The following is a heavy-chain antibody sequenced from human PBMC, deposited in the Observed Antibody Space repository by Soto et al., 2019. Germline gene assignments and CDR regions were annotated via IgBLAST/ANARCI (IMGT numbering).Heavy chain of an antibody. D-gene: IGHD1-26*01. V-gene: IGHV3-30*03. CDR3: ARESNRWNQWESYYYYGMDV. Sequence: QAQLVESGGGVVQPGRSLRLSCAASGFTFSNYGMHWVRQAPGKGLEWVAVISYDGSNKYYADSVKGRFTISRDNSNNTLSLQMNSLRTEDTAVYYCARESNRWNQWESYYYYGMDVWGQGTTVTVSS. J-gene: IGHJ6*02. CDR1: GFTFSNYG. CDR2: ISYDGSNK.